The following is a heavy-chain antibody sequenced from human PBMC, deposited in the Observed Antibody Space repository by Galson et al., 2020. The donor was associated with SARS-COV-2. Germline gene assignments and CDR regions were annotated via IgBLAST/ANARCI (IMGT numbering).Heavy chain of an antibody. Sequence: ASVKVSCKTSGGTFSSYAISWVRQAPGQGLEWMGRIIPIPGIANYAQKFQGRVTITADKSTSTAYMELSSLRSEDTAVYYCARQGYDILTGYYGPDYYGMDVWGQGTTVTGSS. CDR3: ARQGYDILTGYYGPDYYGMDV. CDR2: IIPIPGIA. J-gene: IGHJ6*02. CDR1: GGTFSSYA. V-gene: IGHV1-69*04. D-gene: IGHD3-9*01.